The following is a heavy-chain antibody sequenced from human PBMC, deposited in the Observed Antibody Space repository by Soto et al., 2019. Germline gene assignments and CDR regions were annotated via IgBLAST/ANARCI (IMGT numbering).Heavy chain of an antibody. V-gene: IGHV1-3*01. Sequence: GASVKVSCKASGGTFSSYTISWVRQAPGQGLEWMGRINAINGNTKYSQKFQGRVTITRDTSASTAYMELSSLRSEDTAVYCCARPKTGGHAFDIWGQGTMVTVSS. CDR3: ARPKTGGHAFDI. CDR1: GGTFSSYT. J-gene: IGHJ3*02. CDR2: INAINGNT.